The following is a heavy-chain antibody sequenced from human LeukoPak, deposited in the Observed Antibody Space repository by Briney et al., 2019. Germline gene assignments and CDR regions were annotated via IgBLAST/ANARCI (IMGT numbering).Heavy chain of an antibody. CDR2: IYYSGST. CDR3: ARGTVPYSSAFDY. V-gene: IGHV4-59*01. D-gene: IGHD6-19*01. CDR1: GGSISSYY. J-gene: IGHJ4*02. Sequence: PSQTLSLTYTVSGGSISSYYWSWIRQPPGKGLEWIGYIYYSGSTNYNPSLKSRVTISLDTSKNQFSLRLNSVTAADTAVYYCARGTVPYSSAFDYWGQGTLVTVSS.